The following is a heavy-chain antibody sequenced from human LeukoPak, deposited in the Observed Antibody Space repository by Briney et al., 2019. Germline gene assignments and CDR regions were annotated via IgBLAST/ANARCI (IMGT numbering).Heavy chain of an antibody. CDR3: ARDLVGSIAAAGRVWFDP. J-gene: IGHJ5*02. D-gene: IGHD6-13*01. CDR1: GFTFSSYG. Sequence: PGRSLRLSCAASGFTFSSYGMHWVRQAPGKGLEWVAVIWYDGSNKYYADSVKGRFTISGDNSKNTLYLQMNSLRAEDTAVYYCARDLVGSIAAAGRVWFDPWGQGTLVTVSS. V-gene: IGHV3-33*01. CDR2: IWYDGSNK.